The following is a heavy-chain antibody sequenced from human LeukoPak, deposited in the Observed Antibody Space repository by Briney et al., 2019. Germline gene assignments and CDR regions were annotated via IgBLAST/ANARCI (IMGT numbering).Heavy chain of an antibody. CDR3: ARDSVLTGYYIRAFDI. CDR2: IIPIFGTA. Sequence: GASGKVSCKASGGTFSSYAISWVRQAPGQGLEGMGGIIPIFGTANYAQKFQGRVTITADESTSTAYMELSSLRSEDTAVYYCARDSVLTGYYIRAFDIWGQGTMVTVSS. CDR1: GGTFSSYA. D-gene: IGHD3-9*01. V-gene: IGHV1-69*13. J-gene: IGHJ3*02.